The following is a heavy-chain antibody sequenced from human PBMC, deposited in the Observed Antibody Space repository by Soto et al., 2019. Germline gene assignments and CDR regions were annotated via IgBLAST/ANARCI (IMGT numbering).Heavy chain of an antibody. CDR1: GFTFSSYA. CDR2: ISGSGGST. V-gene: IGHV3-23*01. D-gene: IGHD3-3*01. Sequence: GGSLRLSCAASGFTFSSYAMSWVRQAPGKGLEWVSAISGSGGSTYYADSVKGRFTISRDNSKNTLYLQMNSLRAEDTAVYYCAKRGGFLEWLLNRYYFDYWGQGTLVTVSS. CDR3: AKRGGFLEWLLNRYYFDY. J-gene: IGHJ4*02.